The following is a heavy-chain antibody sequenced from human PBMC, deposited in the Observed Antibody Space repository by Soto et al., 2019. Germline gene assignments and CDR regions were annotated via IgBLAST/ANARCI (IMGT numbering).Heavy chain of an antibody. CDR3: AGVGVRYFDY. J-gene: IGHJ4*02. CDR2: IYYSGST. D-gene: IGHD3-16*01. Sequence: SETLSLTCTVSGGSVSSGSNYWNWIRQPPGKGLEWIGYIYYSGSTNYNPSLKSRVTISVDTSKNQFSLKLSSVTAADTAVYYCAGVGVRYFDYWGQGTLVTVSS. CDR1: GGSVSSGSNY. V-gene: IGHV4-61*01.